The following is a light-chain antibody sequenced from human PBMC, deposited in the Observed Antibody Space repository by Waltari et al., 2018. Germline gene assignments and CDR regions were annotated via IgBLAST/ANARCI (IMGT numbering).Light chain of an antibody. J-gene: IGKJ3*01. CDR2: DAS. V-gene: IGKV1-33*01. CDR3: HQYDNLPFT. CDR1: QDINNY. Sequence: DIQMTQSPSSLSASVGDRVTITCQASQDINNYLNWYQQKPGKAPKLLIHDASSLETGVPSRFSGSGSGSHFTFTISSLQPEDIATYYCHQYDNLPFTFGPGTKVDIK.